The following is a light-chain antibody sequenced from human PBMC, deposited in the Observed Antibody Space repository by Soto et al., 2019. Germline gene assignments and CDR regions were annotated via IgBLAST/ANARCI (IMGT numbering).Light chain of an antibody. V-gene: IGLV2-14*01. Sequence: QSVLTQPASVSGSPGQSITISCSGTSSDVDDYNYVSWYQQHPGKAPKLMIYEVSHRLSGVSNRFSGSNSGYTASLTISGRQDEDEADYYCTSSLSNSVVVFGGGTKLTVL. J-gene: IGLJ3*02. CDR2: EVS. CDR1: SSDVDDYNY. CDR3: TSSLSNSVVV.